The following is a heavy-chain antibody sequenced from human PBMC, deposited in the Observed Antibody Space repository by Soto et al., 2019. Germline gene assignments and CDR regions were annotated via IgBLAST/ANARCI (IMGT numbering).Heavy chain of an antibody. CDR3: AKNGLDNSPSAIDS. J-gene: IGHJ4*02. Sequence: LRLSCAASGFTFRNNVLSWVRQAPGKGLDRVSGITGSGRDTYYADSVKGRFTISRDNSKNMVFLQMNSLRAEDTALYYCAKNGLDNSPSAIDSWGPGTLVTVSS. CDR1: GFTFRNNV. V-gene: IGHV3-23*01. D-gene: IGHD2-8*01. CDR2: ITGSGRDT.